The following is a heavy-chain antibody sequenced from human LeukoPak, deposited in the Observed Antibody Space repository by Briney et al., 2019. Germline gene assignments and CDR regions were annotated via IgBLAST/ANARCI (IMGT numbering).Heavy chain of an antibody. J-gene: IGHJ6*02. CDR2: ISGSGGST. CDR3: ADCSGGSCYKNDYYYYGMDV. D-gene: IGHD2-15*01. CDR1: GFTFSSYA. Sequence: GASLRLSCAASGFTFSSYAMRWVRQAPGKGLEWVSAISGSGGSTYYAGSVKGRFTISRDNSKNTLYLQMNRLRAEDTDVYYCADCSGGSCYKNDYYYYGMDVWGQGTTVTVSS. V-gene: IGHV3-23*01.